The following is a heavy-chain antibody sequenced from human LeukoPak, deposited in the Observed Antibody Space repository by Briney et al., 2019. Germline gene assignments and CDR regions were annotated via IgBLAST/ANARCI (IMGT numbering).Heavy chain of an antibody. V-gene: IGHV3-66*02. J-gene: IGHJ5*02. CDR2: IHSGGST. CDR3: ASSSWSRSNWFDP. CDR1: GFTVKSNY. D-gene: IGHD6-13*01. Sequence: PGGSLRLSCAASGFTVKSNYMTWVRQAPGKGLEWVSVIHSGGSTFYADFVKGRFTISRDNSKNTLYHQMNSLRTDDTAVYYCASSSWSRSNWFDPWGQGTLVTVSS.